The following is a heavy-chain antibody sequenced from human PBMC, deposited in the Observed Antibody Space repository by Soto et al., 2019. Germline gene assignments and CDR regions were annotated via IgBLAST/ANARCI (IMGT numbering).Heavy chain of an antibody. V-gene: IGHV3-33*01. CDR3: PSDYYDSSGLNY. CDR2: IWNDRSNK. CDR1: EFTFSNYG. D-gene: IGHD3-22*01. J-gene: IGHJ4*02. Sequence: GGSLRLSCAASEFTFSNYGMHWVRQAPGKGLEWVAVIWNDRSNKYYADSVKGRFTISRDNSKNTLYLQMNSLRAEDTAVYYCPSDYYDSSGLNYWGQGTLVTVSS.